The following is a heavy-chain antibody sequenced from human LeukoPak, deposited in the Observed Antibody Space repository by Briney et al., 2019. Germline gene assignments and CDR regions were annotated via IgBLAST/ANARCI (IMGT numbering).Heavy chain of an antibody. CDR2: IIPIFGTA. J-gene: IGHJ5*02. CDR1: GGAFSSYA. V-gene: IGHV1-69*13. Sequence: GASVKVSCKASGGAFSSYAISWVRQAPGQGLEWMGGIIPIFGTANYAQKFQGRVTITADESTSTAYMELSSLRSEDTAVYYCARCYYYDSSGYSPWFDPWGQGTLVTVSS. CDR3: ARCYYYDSSGYSPWFDP. D-gene: IGHD3-22*01.